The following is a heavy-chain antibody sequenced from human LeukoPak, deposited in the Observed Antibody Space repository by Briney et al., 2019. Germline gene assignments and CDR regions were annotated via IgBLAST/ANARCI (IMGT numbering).Heavy chain of an antibody. Sequence: SETLSLTCTVSGGSISSYYWSWIRQPPGKGLEWIGYIYYSGSTNYNPSLKSRVTISVDTSKNQFSLKLSSVTAADTAVYYCARECCSSTSCYVDYWGQGTLVTVSS. CDR1: GGSISSYY. D-gene: IGHD2-2*01. V-gene: IGHV4-59*01. J-gene: IGHJ4*02. CDR3: ARECCSSTSCYVDY. CDR2: IYYSGST.